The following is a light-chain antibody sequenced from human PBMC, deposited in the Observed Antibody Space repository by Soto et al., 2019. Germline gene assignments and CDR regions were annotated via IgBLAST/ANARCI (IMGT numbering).Light chain of an antibody. CDR2: GAS. CDR3: QQHGDSPTCT. J-gene: IGKJ1*01. CDR1: QSVDSSY. Sequence: EIVLTQSPGTLSLSPGERATLSCRASQSVDSSYLAWYQQKPGQAPRLLMYGASSRATGIPDRISGSGSGTDFTLTISRLEPEDFAVYYCQQHGDSPTCTFGQGTKVEIK. V-gene: IGKV3-20*01.